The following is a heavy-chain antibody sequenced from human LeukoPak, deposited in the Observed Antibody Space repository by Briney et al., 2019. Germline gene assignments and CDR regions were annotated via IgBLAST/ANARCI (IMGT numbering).Heavy chain of an antibody. J-gene: IGHJ4*02. V-gene: IGHV3-53*01. CDR1: GFTVSSNY. CDR2: IYSGGST. Sequence: GGSLRLSCAASGFTVSSNYMSWVRQAPGKGLEWVSVIYSGGSTYYADSVKGRFTISRDNSKNTLYLQMNSLRAEDTAVYYCARVGYSSSWIYSDYWGQGTLVTVSS. CDR3: ARVGYSSSWIYSDY. D-gene: IGHD6-13*01.